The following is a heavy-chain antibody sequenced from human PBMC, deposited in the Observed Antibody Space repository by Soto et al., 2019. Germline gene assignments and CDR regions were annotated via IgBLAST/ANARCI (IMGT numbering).Heavy chain of an antibody. D-gene: IGHD2-15*01. J-gene: IGHJ5*02. V-gene: IGHV4-59*01. Sequence: SETLSLTCAVSGGSISSYYWSWIRQPPGKGLEWIGYIYYSGSTNYNPSLKSRVTISVDTSKNQFSLKLSSVSAADTAVYYCARGPRCSGGSGYGHWFDPWGQGTLVTVSS. CDR1: GGSISSYY. CDR3: ARGPRCSGGSGYGHWFDP. CDR2: IYYSGST.